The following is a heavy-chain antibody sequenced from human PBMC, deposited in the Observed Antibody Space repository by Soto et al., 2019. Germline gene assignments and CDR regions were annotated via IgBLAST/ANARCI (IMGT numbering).Heavy chain of an antibody. Sequence: PGGSLRLSCAASGFTFSTYWMSWVRQAPGKGLEWVANIKQDGSEKYYVDSVKGRFTISRDNIKKSLYLQMNSLRAEDTAVYYCARGRRGSSGHFDYWGQGSLVTISS. CDR2: IKQDGSEK. CDR3: ARGRRGSSGHFDY. D-gene: IGHD6-19*01. J-gene: IGHJ4*02. CDR1: GFTFSTYW. V-gene: IGHV3-7*03.